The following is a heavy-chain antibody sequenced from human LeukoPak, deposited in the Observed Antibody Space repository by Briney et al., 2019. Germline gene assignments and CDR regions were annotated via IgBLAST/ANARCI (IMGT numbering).Heavy chain of an antibody. D-gene: IGHD6-19*01. CDR2: ISAYNGNT. CDR1: GYTFTSYG. V-gene: IGHV1-18*01. Sequence: ASVKVSCKASGYTFTSYGISWVRQAPGQGLEWMGWISAYNGNTNYAQSLQGRVTMTTDTSTSTAYMELRSLRSDDTAVYYCARDLIVAGKSDYWGQGTLVTVSS. CDR3: ARDLIVAGKSDY. J-gene: IGHJ4*02.